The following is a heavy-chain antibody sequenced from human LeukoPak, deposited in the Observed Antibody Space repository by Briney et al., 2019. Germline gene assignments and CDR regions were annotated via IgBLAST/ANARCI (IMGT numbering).Heavy chain of an antibody. D-gene: IGHD3-9*01. V-gene: IGHV3-21*01. J-gene: IGHJ4*02. CDR3: ARDPPLGDDIWMPDS. CDR1: GFTLRSYT. CDR2: IGISSNKI. Sequence: PGGSLRLSCAASGFTLRSYTMNWVRQAPGKGLEWVSSIGISSNKIYYADSVKGRFIISRDNAKNSVYLQMNSLRAEDTAVYYCARDPPLGDDIWMPDSWGQGNLVTVSS.